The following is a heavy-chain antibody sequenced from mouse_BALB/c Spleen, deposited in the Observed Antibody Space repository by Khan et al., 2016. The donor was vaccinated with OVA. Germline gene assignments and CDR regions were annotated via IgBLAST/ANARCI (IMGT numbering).Heavy chain of an antibody. J-gene: IGHJ3*01. CDR2: ISTNYGDA. V-gene: IGHV1S137*01. CDR1: GYTFTEYA. Sequence: QVQLQQSGTDLVRPGVSVKISCKGSGYTFTEYAMNWVKESHEKSLEWIGVISTNYGDARYNQKFKGKATMTVDKSSSTAYMELVRLTSEDSAIXYCARDGSRSLFAYWGQGTLVTVSA. CDR3: ARDGSRSLFAY. D-gene: IGHD1-1*01.